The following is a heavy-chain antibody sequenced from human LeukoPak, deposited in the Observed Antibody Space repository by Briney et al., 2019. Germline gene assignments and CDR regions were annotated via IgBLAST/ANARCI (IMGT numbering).Heavy chain of an antibody. V-gene: IGHV4-59*01. D-gene: IGHD6-19*01. CDR2: IYYSGST. CDR1: GGSISSYY. Sequence: PSETLSLTCTVSGGSISSYYWSLIRQPPGKGLEWIGYIYYSGSTNYNPSLKSRVTISVDTSKNQFSLKLSSVTAADTAVYYCARGHSSGWSNWFDPWGQGTLVTVSS. CDR3: ARGHSSGWSNWFDP. J-gene: IGHJ5*02.